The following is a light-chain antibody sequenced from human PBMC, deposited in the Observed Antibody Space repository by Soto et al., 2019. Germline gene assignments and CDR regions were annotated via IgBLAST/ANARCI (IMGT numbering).Light chain of an antibody. V-gene: IGLV2-8*01. CDR3: SSFAGSNNVL. J-gene: IGLJ7*01. CDR1: SSDVGGYNY. Sequence: QSVLTQPPSASGSPGQSVTISCTGTSSDVGGYNYVSWYQQHPGKAPKLMIYEVNKRPSGVPDRFSGSKSGNTASLTVSGLQAEDEADYSCSSFAGSNNVLFGGGTQLTVL. CDR2: EVN.